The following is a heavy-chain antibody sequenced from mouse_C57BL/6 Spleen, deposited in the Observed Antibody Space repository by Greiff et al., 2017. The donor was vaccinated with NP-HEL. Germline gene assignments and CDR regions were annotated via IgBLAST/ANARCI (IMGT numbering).Heavy chain of an antibody. V-gene: IGHV1-69*01. D-gene: IGHD2-3*01. Sequence: VQLQQPGAELVMPGASVKLSCKASGYTFTSYWMHWVKQRPGQGLEWIGEIDPSDSYTNYNQKFKGKSTLTVDKSSSTAYMQLSSLTSEDSAVYYCARRGYDGYYDYWGQGTTLTVSS. CDR3: ARRGYDGYYDY. J-gene: IGHJ2*01. CDR1: GYTFTSYW. CDR2: IDPSDSYT.